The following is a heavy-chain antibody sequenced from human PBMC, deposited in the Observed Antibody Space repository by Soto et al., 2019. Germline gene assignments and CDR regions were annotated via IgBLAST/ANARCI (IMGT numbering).Heavy chain of an antibody. Sequence: SVKVSCKASRVAFSKFIVTWVRQVPGLGLEWVGGIIPIFGTANYAQKFQGRVTITADESTSTSYMEVNNLRSEDTAVYYCAKVRYSSPMGYYYGMDVWGQGTTVTVSS. CDR1: RVAFSKFI. J-gene: IGHJ6*02. V-gene: IGHV1-69*13. CDR2: IIPIFGTA. CDR3: AKVRYSSPMGYYYGMDV. D-gene: IGHD6-19*01.